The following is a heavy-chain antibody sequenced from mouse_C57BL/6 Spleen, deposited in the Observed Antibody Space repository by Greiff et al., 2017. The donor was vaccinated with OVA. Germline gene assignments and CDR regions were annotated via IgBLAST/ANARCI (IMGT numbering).Heavy chain of an antibody. Sequence: QVQLQQSGAELVKPGASVKISCKASGYAFSSYWMNWVKQRPGTGLEGIGQIYPGDGDTNYNGKFKGKATLTADKSSSTAYMQLSRLTSEDSAVYFCARGSSPLYAMDYWGQGTSVTVSS. CDR1: GYAFSSYW. CDR3: ARGSSPLYAMDY. V-gene: IGHV1-80*01. D-gene: IGHD1-1*01. CDR2: IYPGDGDT. J-gene: IGHJ4*01.